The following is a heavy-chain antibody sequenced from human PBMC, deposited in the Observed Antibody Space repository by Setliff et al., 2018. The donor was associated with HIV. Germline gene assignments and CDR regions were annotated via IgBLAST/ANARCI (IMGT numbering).Heavy chain of an antibody. CDR2: LSGSGGST. CDR3: AQAQTSVSGSYYQYLQH. Sequence: RLSCAASALTFSNYAMTWVRQAPGKGLEWVSSLSGSGGSTYYADSVKGRFTISRDNSKNTLYLRMNSLRAEDTAVYYCAQAQTSVSGSYYQYLQHWGQGTLVTVSS. CDR1: ALTFSNYA. J-gene: IGHJ1*01. V-gene: IGHV3-23*01. D-gene: IGHD3-10*01.